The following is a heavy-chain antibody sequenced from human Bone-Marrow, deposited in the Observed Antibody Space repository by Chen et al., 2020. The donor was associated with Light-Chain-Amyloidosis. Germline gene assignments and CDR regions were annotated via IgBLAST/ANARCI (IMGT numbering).Heavy chain of an antibody. D-gene: IGHD6-13*01. CDR2: INWNGGGT. J-gene: IGHJ6*03. CDR1: GFTFDDYG. Sequence: EVQLVESGGGVVRPGGSLRLSCAASGFTFDDYGMSWVRQAPGKGLEWVSGINWNGGGTGYADSVKGRFTISRDNAKNSLYLQMNSLRAEDTALYYCARGRSLAALRLYYYYMDVWGKGTTVTVSS. V-gene: IGHV3-20*04. CDR3: ARGRSLAALRLYYYYMDV.